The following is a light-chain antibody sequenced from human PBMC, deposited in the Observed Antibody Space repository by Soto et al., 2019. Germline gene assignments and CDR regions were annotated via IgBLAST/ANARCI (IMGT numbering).Light chain of an antibody. CDR2: GAS. V-gene: IGKV3-15*01. J-gene: IGKJ1*01. CDR3: QQYSDWPPWT. Sequence: EIVMTQSPATLSVSPGERATLSCRASQSVSSNLAWYQQKPGQAPRILIYGASTRATGIPVRFSGSGSGTEFTLTISSLQSEDFAVYYCQQYSDWPPWTFGQGTKVQIK. CDR1: QSVSSN.